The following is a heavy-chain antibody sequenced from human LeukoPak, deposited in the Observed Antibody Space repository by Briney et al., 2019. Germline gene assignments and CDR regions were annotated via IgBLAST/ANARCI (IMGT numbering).Heavy chain of an antibody. CDR1: GYTFTGYY. V-gene: IGHV1-2*02. D-gene: IGHD2-2*01. J-gene: IGHJ6*03. CDR3: ARVPDRSTSKYYYYYYMDV. Sequence: ASVTVSCKASGYTFTGYYMHWVRQAPGQGLEWMGWINPNSGGTNYAQKFQGRVTMTRDTSISTAYMELSRLRSDDTAVYYCARVPDRSTSKYYYYYYMDVWGKGTTVTVSS. CDR2: INPNSGGT.